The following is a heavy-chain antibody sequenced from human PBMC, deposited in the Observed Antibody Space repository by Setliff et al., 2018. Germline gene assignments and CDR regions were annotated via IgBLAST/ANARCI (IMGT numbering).Heavy chain of an antibody. Sequence: QPGGSLRLSCAASGFTFSTYALSWVRQAPGKGTEWVSTITGNGNSLYYADSVKGRFIVSRDNSKNTMYLQLRSLRADDTAIYYCAKDRKNYYDTSGYPDAFDIWGQGTTVTVSS. CDR2: ITGNGNSL. CDR3: AKDRKNYYDTSGYPDAFDI. V-gene: IGHV3-23*01. J-gene: IGHJ3*02. D-gene: IGHD3-22*01. CDR1: GFTFSTYA.